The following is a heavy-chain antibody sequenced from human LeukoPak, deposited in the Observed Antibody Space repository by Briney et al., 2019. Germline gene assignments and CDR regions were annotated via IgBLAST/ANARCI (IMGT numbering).Heavy chain of an antibody. V-gene: IGHV4-39*01. CDR2: IYYSGST. CDR3: ARQDYGDYVSNWFDP. Sequence: SETLSLTCTVTGGSISSSSYYWGWIRQPPGKGLEGIGSIYYSGSTYYNPSLKSRVTISVDTSKNQFSLKLSSVTAADTAVYYCARQDYGDYVSNWFDPWGQGTLVTVSS. CDR1: GGSISSSSYY. D-gene: IGHD4-17*01. J-gene: IGHJ5*02.